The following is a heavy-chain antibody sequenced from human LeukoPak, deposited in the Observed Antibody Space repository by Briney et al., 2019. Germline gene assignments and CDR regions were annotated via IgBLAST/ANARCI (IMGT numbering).Heavy chain of an antibody. Sequence: PSETLSLTCAVYGGSFSGYYCSWIRQPPGKGLECIGEINHSGSTNYNPSLKSRVTISVDTSKNQFSLKLSSVTAADTAVYYCARGLYDYVWGSYRKSLRIDYWGQGTLVTVSS. CDR3: ARGLYDYVWGSYRKSLRIDY. J-gene: IGHJ4*02. D-gene: IGHD3-16*02. CDR2: INHSGST. V-gene: IGHV4-34*01. CDR1: GGSFSGYY.